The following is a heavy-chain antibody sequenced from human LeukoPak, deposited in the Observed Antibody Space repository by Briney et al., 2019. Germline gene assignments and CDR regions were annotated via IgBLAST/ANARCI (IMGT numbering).Heavy chain of an antibody. V-gene: IGHV3-7*03. J-gene: IGHJ4*02. CDR1: GFTFSTYW. D-gene: IGHD2-15*01. CDR3: ARYCSGGSCFDY. CDR2: INQDGGEN. Sequence: GGSLRLSCGASGFTFSTYWMSWVRQAPGKGLEWVANINQDGGENYYVDSVKGRFTISRDNAKNSLYLQMNSLRAEDTAVYYCARYCSGGSCFDYWGQGTLVTVSS.